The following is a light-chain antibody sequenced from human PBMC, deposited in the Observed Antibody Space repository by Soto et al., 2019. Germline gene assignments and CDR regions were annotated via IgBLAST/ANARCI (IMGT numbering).Light chain of an antibody. CDR2: DVS. J-gene: IGLJ1*01. CDR3: CSYAGSYIDV. Sequence: QSALTQPRSVSGSPGQSVTISCTGTSSDVGGYNYVSWYQQHPGKAPKLMIYDVSKRPSGVPDRFSGFKSGNTASLTISGLQAEDEADYSCCSYAGSYIDVFGTGTKLTVL. CDR1: SSDVGGYNY. V-gene: IGLV2-11*01.